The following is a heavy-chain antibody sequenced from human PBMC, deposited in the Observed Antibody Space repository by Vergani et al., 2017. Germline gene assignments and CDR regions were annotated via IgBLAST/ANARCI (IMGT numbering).Heavy chain of an antibody. Sequence: EVQLVESGGGLVQPGGSLRLSCAASGFTFSSYSMNWVRQAPGKGLEWVSYISSSGSTIYYADSVKGRFTISRDNAKNSLYLQMNSLRAEDTAVYYCARVSTGRDAFDIWGQGTMVTVSS. CDR2: ISSSGSTI. D-gene: IGHD1-1*01. CDR3: ARVSTGRDAFDI. V-gene: IGHV3-48*04. J-gene: IGHJ3*02. CDR1: GFTFSSYS.